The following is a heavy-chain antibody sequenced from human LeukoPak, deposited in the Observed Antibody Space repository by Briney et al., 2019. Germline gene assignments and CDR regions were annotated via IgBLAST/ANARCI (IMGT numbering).Heavy chain of an antibody. D-gene: IGHD2-2*01. CDR2: IYYSGST. CDR1: GGSISSSSYY. V-gene: IGHV4-39*01. CDR3: ASGHKSSSTSCYLLPSCSRDYYYMDV. J-gene: IGHJ6*03. Sequence: SETLSLTCTVSGGSISSSSYYWGWIRQPPGKGLEWIGSIYYSGSTYYNPSLKSRVTISVDTSKNQFSLKLSSVTAADTAVYYCASGHKSSSTSCYLLPSCSRDYYYMDVWGKGTTVTVSS.